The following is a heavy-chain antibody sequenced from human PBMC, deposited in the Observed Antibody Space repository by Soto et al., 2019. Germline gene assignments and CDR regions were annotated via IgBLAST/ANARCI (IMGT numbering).Heavy chain of an antibody. Sequence: QVQLVESGGGVVQPGRSLRLSCAASGFTFSSYGMHWVRQAPGKGLEWVAVIWYVGSNKYYADSVKGRFTISRDNSKNTLYLQMNSLRAEDTAVYYCARGLDGAAAGRGDRYFDLWGRGTLVTVSS. J-gene: IGHJ2*01. D-gene: IGHD6-13*01. CDR1: GFTFSSYG. V-gene: IGHV3-33*01. CDR3: ARGLDGAAAGRGDRYFDL. CDR2: IWYVGSNK.